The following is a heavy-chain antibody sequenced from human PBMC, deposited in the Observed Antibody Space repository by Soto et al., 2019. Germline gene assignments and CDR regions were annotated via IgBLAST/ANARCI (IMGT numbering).Heavy chain of an antibody. CDR1: GYTFTCYY. D-gene: IGHD6-13*01. J-gene: IGHJ4*02. Sequence: GASVKASCKASGYTFTCYYIHWVRQAPGQGLEWMGWINPNSGGTNYAQKFQGWVTMTRDTSISTAYMELSRLRSDDTAVYYCARAIAAADTENDYWGQGTLVTVSS. V-gene: IGHV1-2*04. CDR3: ARAIAAADTENDY. CDR2: INPNSGGT.